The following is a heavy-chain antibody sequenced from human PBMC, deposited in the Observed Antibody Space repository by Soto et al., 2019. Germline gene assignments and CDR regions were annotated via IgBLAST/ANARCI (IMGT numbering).Heavy chain of an antibody. CDR2: IGTAGDM. CDR3: ARGQEVGAHFFDS. CDR1: GFTFSGFD. D-gene: IGHD2-15*01. J-gene: IGHJ4*02. V-gene: IGHV3-13*01. Sequence: EVQLVESGGNLVQPGGSLRLSCEASGFTFSGFDMHWVRQPTGKGLEWVSTIGTAGDMYYAVSVKGRFTISRDNAKNSLSLQMNSLRAGDTAVYFCARGQEVGAHFFDSWGQGTQVTVSS.